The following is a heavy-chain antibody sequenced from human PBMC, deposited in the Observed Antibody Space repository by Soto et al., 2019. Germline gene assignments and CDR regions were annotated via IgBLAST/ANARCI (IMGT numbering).Heavy chain of an antibody. D-gene: IGHD2-21*02. Sequence: EVQLLESGGGLVQPGGSLRLSCAASGFTFSSYAMSWVRQAPGKGLEWVSGISGSGGSTYYADSVMGRFTISRDNSMNTLYLQMSSPRAEDTAVYYCAKFPPSVVVTAIRFDYWGQGTLVTVSS. CDR2: ISGSGGST. CDR1: GFTFSSYA. V-gene: IGHV3-23*01. CDR3: AKFPPSVVVTAIRFDY. J-gene: IGHJ4*02.